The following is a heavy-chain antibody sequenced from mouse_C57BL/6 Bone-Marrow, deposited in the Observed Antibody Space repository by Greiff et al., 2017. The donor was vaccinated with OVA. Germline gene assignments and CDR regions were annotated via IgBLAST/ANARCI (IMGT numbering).Heavy chain of an antibody. CDR3: AHYGSRLYLHY. V-gene: IGHV1-50*01. J-gene: IGHJ2*02. Sequence: VQLQQPGAELVKPGASVKLSCKASGYTFTSYWMQWVKQRPGQGLEWIGEIDPSDSYTNYNQKFKGRATLTVDTSSSTAYMHLSSLTSEDSAVYYCAHYGSRLYLHYWGQGTSLTVSS. CDR1: GYTFTSYW. D-gene: IGHD1-1*01. CDR2: IDPSDSYT.